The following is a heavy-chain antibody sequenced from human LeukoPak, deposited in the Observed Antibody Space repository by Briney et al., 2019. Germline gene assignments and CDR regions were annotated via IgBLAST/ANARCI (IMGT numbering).Heavy chain of an antibody. D-gene: IGHD6-19*01. CDR1: GFTFSSDA. CDR3: ARASSGWYGY. Sequence: GGSLRLSCVVSGFTFSSDAMHWVRRAPGKGLEYVSAISSNGGSTYYANSVKGRFTISRDNSKNTLYLQMGILRVEDMAVYYCARASSGWYGYWGQGTLVTVSS. J-gene: IGHJ4*02. V-gene: IGHV3-64*01. CDR2: ISSNGGST.